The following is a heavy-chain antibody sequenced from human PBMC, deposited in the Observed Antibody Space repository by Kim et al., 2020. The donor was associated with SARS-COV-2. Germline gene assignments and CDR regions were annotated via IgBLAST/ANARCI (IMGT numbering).Heavy chain of an antibody. J-gene: IGHJ5*02. CDR2: ISSSGSTI. CDR3: ARLMVATYFDWLSQTGWFDP. Sequence: GGSLRLSCAASGFTFSDYYMSWIRQAPGKGLEWVSYISSSGSTIYYADSVKGRFTISRDNAKNSLYLQMNSLRAEDTAVYYCARLMVATYFDWLSQTGWFDPWGQGTLVTVSS. D-gene: IGHD3-9*01. V-gene: IGHV3-11*04. CDR1: GFTFSDYY.